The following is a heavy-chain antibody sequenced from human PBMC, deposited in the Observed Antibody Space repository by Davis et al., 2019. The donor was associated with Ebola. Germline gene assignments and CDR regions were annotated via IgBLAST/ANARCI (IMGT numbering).Heavy chain of an antibody. CDR3: ARSPSSGAHFDY. V-gene: IGHV4-34*01. D-gene: IGHD2-15*01. Sequence: MPSETLSPTCAVYGGSFSGYYWSWIRQPPGKGLEWIGEINHSGSTNYNPSLKSRVTISVDTSKSQFSLKLSSVTAADTAVYYCARSPSSGAHFDYWGQGTLVTVSS. CDR2: INHSGST. J-gene: IGHJ4*02. CDR1: GGSFSGYY.